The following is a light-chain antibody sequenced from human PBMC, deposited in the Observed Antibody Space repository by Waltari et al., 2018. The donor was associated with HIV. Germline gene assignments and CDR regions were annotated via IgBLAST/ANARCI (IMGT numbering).Light chain of an antibody. CDR3: ATWDSTLPAWV. Sequence: QSVLTPSPSVPATPGQRVTISCPRGHSNIGTNLLFWYKQFPGMAPKLRIHDDNKRPAVIADRFSGSKSGSSATLGITRLQTGDEGDYYCATWDSTLPAWVFGGGTKVTVV. CDR2: DDN. J-gene: IGLJ3*02. CDR1: HSNIGTNL. V-gene: IGLV1-51*01.